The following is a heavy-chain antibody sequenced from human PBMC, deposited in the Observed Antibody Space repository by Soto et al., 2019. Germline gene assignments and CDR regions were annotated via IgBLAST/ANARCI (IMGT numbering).Heavy chain of an antibody. CDR1: GFIFSDYY. J-gene: IGHJ5*02. D-gene: IGHD1-1*01. Sequence: VQLVESGGGLVKPGGSLRLSCAASGFIFSDYYMAWIRQAPGKGLEWVSDISSGGGAKNVADSVRGRFTISRDNANNSLYLKMNSLRVEDTAVYYCARRLPGRTTGDWFDPWGQGTLVTVSS. CDR2: ISSGGGAK. CDR3: ARRLPGRTTGDWFDP. V-gene: IGHV3-11*01.